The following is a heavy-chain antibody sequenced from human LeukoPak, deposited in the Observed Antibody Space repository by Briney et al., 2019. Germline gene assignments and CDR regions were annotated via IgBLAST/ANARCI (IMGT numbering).Heavy chain of an antibody. J-gene: IGHJ4*02. CDR1: GYSFSNYW. D-gene: IGHD4-17*01. CDR3: ATGASKVTTDFANY. V-gene: IGHV5-10-1*01. CDR2: IDPRDSYT. Sequence: GESLKISCKASGYSFSNYWISWVRQMPGKGLEWMGRIDPRDSYTKYSPSFEGHVTISVDKSISTAFLQWSSLKASDSAIYFCATGASKVTTDFANYWGQGTQVAVSS.